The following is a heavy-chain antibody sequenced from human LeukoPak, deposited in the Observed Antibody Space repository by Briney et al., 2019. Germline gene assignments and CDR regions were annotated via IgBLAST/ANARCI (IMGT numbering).Heavy chain of an antibody. V-gene: IGHV3-23*01. CDR2: ISGSGGST. CDR3: AKKGGLAAAGTNYYYYMDV. J-gene: IGHJ6*03. CDR1: GFTFSSYA. Sequence: GGSLRLSCAASGFTFSSYAMSWVRQAPGKGLEWVSAISGSGGSTYYADSVKGRFTISRDNSKNTLYLQMNSLRAEDTAVYYCAKKGGLAAAGTNYYYYMDVWGKGTTVTVSS. D-gene: IGHD6-13*01.